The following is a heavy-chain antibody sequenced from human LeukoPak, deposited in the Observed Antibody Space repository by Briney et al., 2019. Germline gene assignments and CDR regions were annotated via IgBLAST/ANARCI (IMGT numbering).Heavy chain of an antibody. V-gene: IGHV4-30-2*01. CDR3: ARVLAEHDSSAPPRGAYAFDI. Sequence: PSETLSLTCAVSGGSISSGGYSWSWIRQPPGKGLEWIGYIYHSGSTYYNPSLKSRVTISVDRSKNQFSLKLSSVTAADTAVYYCARVLAEHDSSAPPRGAYAFDIWGQGTMVTVSS. CDR2: IYHSGST. CDR1: GGSISSGGYS. J-gene: IGHJ3*02. D-gene: IGHD3-22*01.